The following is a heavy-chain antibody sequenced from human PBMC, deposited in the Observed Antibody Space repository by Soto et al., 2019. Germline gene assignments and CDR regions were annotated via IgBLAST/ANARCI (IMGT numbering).Heavy chain of an antibody. J-gene: IGHJ4*02. CDR2: IIPIFGTA. CDR1: GVTFSSYA. D-gene: IGHD3-22*01. CDR3: ARGRYYYDSSPNYYFDY. V-gene: IGHV1-69*01. Sequence: QVQLVQSGAEVKKPGSSVKVSCKASGVTFSSYAISWVRQAPGQGLEWMGGIIPIFGTANYAQKFQGRVTITADESTSTADMELSSLRSEDTAVDYCARGRYYYDSSPNYYFDYLGQGTLVTVSS.